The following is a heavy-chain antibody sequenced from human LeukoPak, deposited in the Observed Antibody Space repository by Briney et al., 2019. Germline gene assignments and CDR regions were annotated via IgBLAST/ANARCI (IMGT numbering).Heavy chain of an antibody. CDR1: GFTFSSYS. V-gene: IGHV3-21*01. D-gene: IGHD5-24*01. CDR3: AGGRDGYSADY. J-gene: IGHJ4*02. CDR2: ISSSSYI. Sequence: GGSLRLSCAASGFTFSSYSMNWVRQAPGKGLEWVSSISSSSYIYYADSVKGRFTISRDNAKNSLYLQMNSLRAEDTAVYYCAGGRDGYSADYWGQGTLVTVSS.